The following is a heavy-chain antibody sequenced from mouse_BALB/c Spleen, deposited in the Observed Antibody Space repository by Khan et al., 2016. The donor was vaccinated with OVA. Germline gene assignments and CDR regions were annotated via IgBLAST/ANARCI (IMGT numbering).Heavy chain of an antibody. CDR1: GYTFTDYN. CDR2: INPNNGDT. V-gene: IGHV1-18*01. CDR3: ARTGYGSLGY. Sequence: VQLQQSGPELVKPGASVKIPCKASGYTFTDYNMDWVKQSHGKSLEWIGDINPNNGDTFYNQKFKGKAKLTVDKSSSTAFMELRSLTSEDTAVYYCARTGYGSLGYWGQGTTLTVSS. D-gene: IGHD1-1*01. J-gene: IGHJ2*01.